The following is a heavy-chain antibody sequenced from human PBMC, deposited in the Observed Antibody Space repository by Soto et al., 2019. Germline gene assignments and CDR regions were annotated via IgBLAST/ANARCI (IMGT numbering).Heavy chain of an antibody. CDR1: GFTFSDYY. J-gene: IGHJ4*02. CDR2: ISGSGSTM. Sequence: GSLRLSCAASGFTFSDYYMSWIRQAPGKGLEWVSYISGSGSTMYYADSVKGRFTISRDNAKKSLYLQMNSLRAEDTAVYYCARDQGSTAATYFDYWGQGTLVTVSS. D-gene: IGHD2-15*01. V-gene: IGHV3-11*01. CDR3: ARDQGSTAATYFDY.